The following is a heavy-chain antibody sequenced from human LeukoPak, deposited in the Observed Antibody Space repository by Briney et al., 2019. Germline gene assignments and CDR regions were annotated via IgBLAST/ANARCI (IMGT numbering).Heavy chain of an antibody. D-gene: IGHD6-13*01. V-gene: IGHV3-30*03. CDR1: GFTFSSYG. CDR3: ARDQVDDSSSWVHRAFDI. Sequence: GGSLRLSCAASGFTFSSYGMHWVRQAPGKGLEWVAVISYDGSNKYYADSVKGRFTISRDNSKNTLYLQINSLRAEDTAVYYCARDQVDDSSSWVHRAFDIWGQGTMVTVSS. CDR2: ISYDGSNK. J-gene: IGHJ3*02.